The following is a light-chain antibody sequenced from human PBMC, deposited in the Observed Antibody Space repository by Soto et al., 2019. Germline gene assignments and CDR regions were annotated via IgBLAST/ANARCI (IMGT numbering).Light chain of an antibody. Sequence: DIQMTQSPSSLSASVGARVTITCRISQSISIFLNWYQQKPGKAPKLLINAASSLQSGVPSRFSGSGSGTDFTLTISSLQPEDFATYYCQQTYSAPRTFGQGTRVEIK. CDR2: AAS. J-gene: IGKJ1*01. V-gene: IGKV1-39*01. CDR1: QSISIF. CDR3: QQTYSAPRT.